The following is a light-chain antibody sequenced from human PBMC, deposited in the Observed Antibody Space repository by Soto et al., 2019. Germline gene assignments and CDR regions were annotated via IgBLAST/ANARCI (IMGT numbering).Light chain of an antibody. V-gene: IGLV3-21*01. Sequence: SYELTQPPSVSVAPGETARISCGGNNVGSRSVHWYQQKPGQAPFLVIYYDSDRPSGIPERFSGSKSGNTATLNISRVEAGDEADYYCQVWEATGDQVVFGGWTKLTVL. J-gene: IGLJ2*01. CDR3: QVWEATGDQVV. CDR2: YDS. CDR1: NVGSRS.